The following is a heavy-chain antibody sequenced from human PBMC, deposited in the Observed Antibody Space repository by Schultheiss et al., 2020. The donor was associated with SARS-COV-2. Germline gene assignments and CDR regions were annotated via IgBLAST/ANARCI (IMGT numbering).Heavy chain of an antibody. D-gene: IGHD6-19*01. Sequence: GGSLRLSCAASGFTFSGSAMHWVRQASGKGLEWVGRIRSKANSYATAYAASVKGRFTISRDDSKNTAYLQMNSLKTEDTAVYYCAKLIAVAGTAVDYWGQGTLVTVSS. J-gene: IGHJ4*02. CDR1: GFTFSGSA. V-gene: IGHV3-73*01. CDR2: IRSKANSYAT. CDR3: AKLIAVAGTAVDY.